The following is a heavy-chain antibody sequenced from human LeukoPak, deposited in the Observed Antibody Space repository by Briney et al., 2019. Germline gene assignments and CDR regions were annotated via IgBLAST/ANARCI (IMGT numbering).Heavy chain of an antibody. V-gene: IGHV4-38-2*02. Sequence: PSETLSLTCTVSGYSISSGYYWGWIRQPPGKGLEWIGSIYHSGSTYYNPSLKSRVTISVDTSKNQFSLKLSSVTAADTAVYYCARDGVSANGDFDYWGQGTLVTVSS. CDR2: IYHSGST. CDR3: ARDGVSANGDFDY. D-gene: IGHD6-13*01. J-gene: IGHJ4*02. CDR1: GYSISSGYY.